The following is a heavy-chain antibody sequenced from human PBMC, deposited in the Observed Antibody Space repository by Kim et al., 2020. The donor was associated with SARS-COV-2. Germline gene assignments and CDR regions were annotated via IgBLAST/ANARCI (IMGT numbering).Heavy chain of an antibody. CDR3: AKSHLRYFDWLSRGHPFDY. D-gene: IGHD3-9*01. CDR2: IWYDGSNK. V-gene: IGHV3-33*06. CDR1: GFTFSSYG. Sequence: GGSLRLSCAASGFTFSSYGMHWVRQAPGKGLEWVAVIWYDGSNKYYADSVKGRFTISRDNSKNTLYLQMNSLRAEDTAVYYCAKSHLRYFDWLSRGHPFDYWGQGTLVTVSS. J-gene: IGHJ4*02.